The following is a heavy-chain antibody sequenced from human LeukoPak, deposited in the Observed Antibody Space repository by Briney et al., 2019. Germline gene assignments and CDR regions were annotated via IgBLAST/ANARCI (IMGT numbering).Heavy chain of an antibody. V-gene: IGHV1-8*02. Sequence: GASVKVSCKASGGTFSSYAVSWVRQAPGQGLEWMGWMNPNSGNTGYAQKFQGRVTMTRNTSISTAYMELSSLRSEDTAVYYCARGHSSSYYYYYGMDVWGQGTTVTVSS. CDR2: MNPNSGNT. CDR3: ARGHSSSYYYYYGMDV. CDR1: GGTFSSYA. D-gene: IGHD6-13*01. J-gene: IGHJ6*02.